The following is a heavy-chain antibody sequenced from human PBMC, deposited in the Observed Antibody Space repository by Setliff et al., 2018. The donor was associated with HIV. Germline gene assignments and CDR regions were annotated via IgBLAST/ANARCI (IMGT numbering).Heavy chain of an antibody. CDR3: ARTPGTIWGYDY. V-gene: IGHV4-39*07. CDR2: FHHSGSA. Sequence: SETLSLTCNVSGGSISSDSYYWGWIRQPPGKGLEWIGSFHHSGSASYNPSLRSRVTISEDTSKNQFSLKLTSVTPADTAVYYCARTPGTIWGYDYWGQGTLVTVSS. D-gene: IGHD3-9*01. J-gene: IGHJ4*02. CDR1: GGSISSDSYY.